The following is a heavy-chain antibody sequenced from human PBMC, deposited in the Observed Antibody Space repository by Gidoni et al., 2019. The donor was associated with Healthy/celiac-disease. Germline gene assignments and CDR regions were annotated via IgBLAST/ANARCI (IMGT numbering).Heavy chain of an antibody. V-gene: IGHV3-23*01. J-gene: IGHJ4*01. Sequence: EVQLLESGGGLVQPGGSLRLSGSASGFTFSIYAMCWVRQAPGKGREWVSGICGSGGRNYYADSGKGRFTISRDNSKKTLYLQMNSLRGEDTAVYYCAKGGDNILTGLDYLGHGTLVTFSS. CDR2: ICGSGGRN. CDR3: AKGGDNILTGLDY. CDR1: GFTFSIYA. D-gene: IGHD3-9*01.